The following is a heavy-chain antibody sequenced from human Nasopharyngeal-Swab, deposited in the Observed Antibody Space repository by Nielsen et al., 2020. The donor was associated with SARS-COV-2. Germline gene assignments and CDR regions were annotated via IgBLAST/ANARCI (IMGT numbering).Heavy chain of an antibody. V-gene: IGHV3-23*01. Sequence: LSLTCAASGFTFSSYAMSWVRQAPGKGLEWVSGITASGGKTYYADSVKGRFTLSRDSSKSTLYLQMSSLRAEDTAVYYCAKGSYYPSYYFDYWGQGALVSVSS. CDR2: ITASGGKT. CDR1: GFTFSSYA. D-gene: IGHD1-26*01. J-gene: IGHJ4*02. CDR3: AKGSYYPSYYFDY.